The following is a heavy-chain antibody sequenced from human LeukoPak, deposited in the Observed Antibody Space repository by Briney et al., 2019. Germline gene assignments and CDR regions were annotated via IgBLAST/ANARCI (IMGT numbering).Heavy chain of an antibody. Sequence: ASVTVSCKASGYTFTGYYMHWVRQAPGQGLEWMGWINPNSGGTNYAQKFQGWVTMTRDTSISTAYMELSRLRSDDTAVYYCARDTGWELLHAFDIWGQGTMVTVSS. D-gene: IGHD1-26*01. CDR1: GYTFTGYY. CDR2: INPNSGGT. J-gene: IGHJ3*02. CDR3: ARDTGWELLHAFDI. V-gene: IGHV1-2*04.